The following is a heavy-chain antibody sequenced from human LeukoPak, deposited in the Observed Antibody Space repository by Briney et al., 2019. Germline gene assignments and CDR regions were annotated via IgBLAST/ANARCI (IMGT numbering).Heavy chain of an antibody. CDR2: IYYSGST. J-gene: IGHJ4*02. V-gene: IGHV4-59*11. Sequence: SETLSLTCTVSGGSISSHYWSWIRQPPGKGLEWIGYIYYSGSTNYNPSLKSRVTISVDTSKNQFSLKLSSVTAADTAVYYCARVDSFYYFDYWGQGTLVTVSS. CDR1: GGSISSHY. CDR3: ARVDSFYYFDY. D-gene: IGHD3-9*01.